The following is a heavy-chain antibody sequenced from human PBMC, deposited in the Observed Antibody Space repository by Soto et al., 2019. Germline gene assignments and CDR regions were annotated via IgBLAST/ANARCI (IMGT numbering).Heavy chain of an antibody. Sequence: PSETLSLTCSVSGDSISSVDYFWAWIRQPPGQVLEYIGYIYKSATTYYNPSFESRVAISLDTSKSQFSLNVTSVTAADTAVYFCARGRHCLTGRCFPNWFDSWGQGTLVTVSS. V-gene: IGHV4-30-4*01. J-gene: IGHJ5*01. CDR3: ARGRHCLTGRCFPNWFDS. CDR1: GDSISSVDYF. D-gene: IGHD7-27*01. CDR2: IYKSATT.